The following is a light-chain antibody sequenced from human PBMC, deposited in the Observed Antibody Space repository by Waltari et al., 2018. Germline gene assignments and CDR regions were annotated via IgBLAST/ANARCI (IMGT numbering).Light chain of an antibody. V-gene: IGLV2-23*01. Sequence: QSALTQPASVPGSPGQSITISYTGPSSDVGSYNHVSWYQQHPGKAPKLMIYEGSKRPSGVSNRFSGSKSGNTASLTSAGLQAEDEADYYCCSYAGSSTWVFGRGTKLTVL. J-gene: IGLJ3*02. CDR3: CSYAGSSTWV. CDR2: EGS. CDR1: SSDVGSYNH.